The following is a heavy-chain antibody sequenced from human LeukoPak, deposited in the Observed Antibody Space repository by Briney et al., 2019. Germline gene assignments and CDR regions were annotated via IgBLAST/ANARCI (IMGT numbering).Heavy chain of an antibody. D-gene: IGHD3-16*02. CDR3: ARQYYDYVWGSYLRLYYFDY. V-gene: IGHV4-30-4*07. CDR1: GGSISSGGYS. CDR2: IYYSGST. J-gene: IGHJ4*02. Sequence: PSETLSLTCAVSGGSISSGGYSWSWIRQPPGKGLEWIGYIYYSGSTYYNPSLKSRATISVDTSKNQFSLKLSSVTAADTAVYYCARQYYDYVWGSYLRLYYFDYWGQGTLVTVSS.